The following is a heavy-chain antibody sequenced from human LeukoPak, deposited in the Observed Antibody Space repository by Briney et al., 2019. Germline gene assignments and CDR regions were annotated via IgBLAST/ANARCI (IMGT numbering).Heavy chain of an antibody. CDR1: GFTFGSYN. CDR2: ISSTSSTI. Sequence: GGSLRLPCAASGFTFGSYNMNWVRQAPGKGLEWVSSISSTSSTIYYADSVKGRFTISGDSAKNSVFLQMNSLRVEDTAVYYCARDHRYAFDNWGQGTLVTVSS. J-gene: IGHJ4*02. V-gene: IGHV3-48*04. D-gene: IGHD5-12*01. CDR3: ARDHRYAFDN.